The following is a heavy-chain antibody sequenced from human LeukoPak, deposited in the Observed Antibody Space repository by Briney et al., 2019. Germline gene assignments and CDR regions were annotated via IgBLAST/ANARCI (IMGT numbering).Heavy chain of an antibody. J-gene: IGHJ4*02. V-gene: IGHV3-21*01. Sequence: GGSLRLSCAASGFTFSSYSMNWVRQAPGKGLEWVSSISSSSSYIYYADSVKGRFTISRDNAKNSLYLQMNSLRAEDTAVYYAARGRYYYGSGSPTDFEYWGQGTLVTVSS. CDR3: ARGRYYYGSGSPTDFEY. CDR2: ISSSSSYI. CDR1: GFTFSSYS. D-gene: IGHD3-10*01.